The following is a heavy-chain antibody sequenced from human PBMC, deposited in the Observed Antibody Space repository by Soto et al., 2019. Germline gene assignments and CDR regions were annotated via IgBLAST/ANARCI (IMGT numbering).Heavy chain of an antibody. D-gene: IGHD3-9*01. V-gene: IGHV3-48*01. Sequence: LGGSLRLSCEASGFTFSDNSMTWVRQGPGKGLEWVSYISSRSSSIYYADSVRGRFTISRDNAKNSLYLQMNSLRAEDTAVYFCARESPLTGLDYWGQGTLVTVSS. CDR1: GFTFSDNS. J-gene: IGHJ4*02. CDR2: ISSRSSSI. CDR3: ARESPLTGLDY.